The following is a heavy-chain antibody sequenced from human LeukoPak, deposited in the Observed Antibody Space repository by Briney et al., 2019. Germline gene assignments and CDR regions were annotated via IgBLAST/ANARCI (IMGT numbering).Heavy chain of an antibody. CDR2: ISAYSGNT. J-gene: IGHJ4*02. D-gene: IGHD3-22*01. CDR3: ARDSYYDSSGRVFDY. V-gene: IGHV1-18*01. Sequence: ASVKVSCKASGYTFTSYGISWVRQAPGQGLEWMGWISAYSGNTNYAQKLQGRVTMTTDTSTSTAYMELRSLRSDDTAVYYCARDSYYDSSGRVFDYWGQGTLVTVSS. CDR1: GYTFTSYG.